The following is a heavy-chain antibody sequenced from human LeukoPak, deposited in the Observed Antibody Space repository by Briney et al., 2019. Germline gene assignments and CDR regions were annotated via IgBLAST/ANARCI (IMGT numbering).Heavy chain of an antibody. CDR3: AKGPPSTYCSSTSCRNYDAFDI. Sequence: GGSLRLSCAASGFTFSSYAMSWVRQAPGKGLEWVSAISGSGGSTYYADSVKGRFTISRDNSKNTLYLQMNSLRAGDTAVYYCAKGPPSTYCSSTSCRNYDAFDIWGQGTMVTVSS. CDR2: ISGSGGST. CDR1: GFTFSSYA. D-gene: IGHD2-2*01. V-gene: IGHV3-23*01. J-gene: IGHJ3*02.